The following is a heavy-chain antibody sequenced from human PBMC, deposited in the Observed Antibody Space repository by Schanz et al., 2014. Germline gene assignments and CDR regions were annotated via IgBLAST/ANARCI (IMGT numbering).Heavy chain of an antibody. CDR1: GFPFRSYV. J-gene: IGHJ3*01. V-gene: IGHV3-23*04. D-gene: IGHD5-12*01. CDR2: ISGSGVIT. Sequence: LQLVESGGGVVQPGRSLRLSCAASGFPFRSYVMHWVRQAPGKGLEWVSGISGSGVITYYEDSVKGRFTISRDNSKNTLYLQMNSLRAEDTAVYFCARDGGRDGYNLAFDVWGQGTLVTVSS. CDR3: ARDGGRDGYNLAFDV.